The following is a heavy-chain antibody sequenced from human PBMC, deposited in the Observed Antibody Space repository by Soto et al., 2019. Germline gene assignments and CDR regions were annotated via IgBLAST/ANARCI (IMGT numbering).Heavy chain of an antibody. J-gene: IGHJ6*02. CDR1: GYTFTGHY. Sequence: WASVKVSCKASGYTFTGHYVHWVRQAPGQGLEWMGWINPNSGDTYLAQRFQGRVTMNRDTSIGTAYMELRGLTSDDTAEYYCAKGGAIVAAGTRVYLYNAMDVWGQGTTVTVSS. V-gene: IGHV1-2*02. CDR2: INPNSGDT. CDR3: AKGGAIVAAGTRVYLYNAMDV. D-gene: IGHD1-26*01.